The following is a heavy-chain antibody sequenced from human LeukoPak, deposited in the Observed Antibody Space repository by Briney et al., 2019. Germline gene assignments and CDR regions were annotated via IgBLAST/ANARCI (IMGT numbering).Heavy chain of an antibody. D-gene: IGHD2-2*01. CDR3: ARTGSVRSRYCSSTSCYFDY. CDR2: ISSRSTYI. CDR1: GFTFSSYS. J-gene: IGHJ4*02. Sequence: GGSLRLSCAASGFTFSSYSMNWVRQAPGKGLEWVSFISSRSTYISYADSLKGRFTISRDNAKNSLYLQINSLRAEDTAVYYCARTGSVRSRYCSSTSCYFDYWGQGTLVTVSS. V-gene: IGHV3-21*01.